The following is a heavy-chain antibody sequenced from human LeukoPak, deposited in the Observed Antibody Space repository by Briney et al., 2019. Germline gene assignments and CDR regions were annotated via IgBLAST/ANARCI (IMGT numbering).Heavy chain of an antibody. CDR3: AKYVGYSSRGYRSYFQH. CDR2: IRYDGSNK. Sequence: GGSLRLSCAASGFTFSSYGMHWVRQAPGKGLEWVSFIRYDGSNKYYADSVKGRFTISRDKSKNTLYLQMNSLRAADTVGNYCAKYVGYSSRGYRSYFQHRGQGTLVTVSS. D-gene: IGHD6-13*01. CDR1: GFTFSSYG. V-gene: IGHV3-30*02. J-gene: IGHJ1*01.